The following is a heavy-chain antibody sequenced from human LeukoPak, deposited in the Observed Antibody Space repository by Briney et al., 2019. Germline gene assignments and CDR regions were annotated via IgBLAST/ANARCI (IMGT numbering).Heavy chain of an antibody. V-gene: IGHV3-30*18. CDR2: ISYDGTNK. CDR1: GFTLSSYG. CDR3: AKDRDPYSSGTWDS. J-gene: IGHJ1*01. D-gene: IGHD3-22*01. Sequence: SGGSLRLSCAASGFTLSSYGMHWVRQAPGKGLEWVAVISYDGTNKYYADSVKGRFTISRDNSKNTLYLEMNSLRAEDTAVYFCAKDRDPYSSGTWDSWGQGTLVIVSS.